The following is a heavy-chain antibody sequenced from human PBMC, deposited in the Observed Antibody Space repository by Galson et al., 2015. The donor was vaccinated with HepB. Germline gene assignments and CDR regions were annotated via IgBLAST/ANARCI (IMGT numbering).Heavy chain of an antibody. Sequence: SVKVSCKAYRYTFTKFGISWVRQAPGQGLEWMGWINPYNGNTNYVQKFQGRVIMTTDTSTSTAYMELRSLTSDDTAVYYCARGGMAAIGGPTFDFWGQGTLVTVSS. CDR3: ARGGMAAIGGPTFDF. CDR1: RYTFTKFG. CDR2: INPYNGNT. V-gene: IGHV1-18*01. J-gene: IGHJ4*02. D-gene: IGHD5-24*01.